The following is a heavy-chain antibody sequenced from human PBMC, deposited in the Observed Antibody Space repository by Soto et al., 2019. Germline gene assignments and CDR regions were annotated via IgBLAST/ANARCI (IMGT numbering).Heavy chain of an antibody. J-gene: IGHJ5*02. Sequence: QVTLKESGPVLVKPTETLTLTCTVSGLSLSNGRLGVSWIRQPPGKPLEWLAHIFSNDDKSYSTSLRSRHTIAKDNSRSQLVLTMTNMDPMDSATYSCALIKDCSRTDCYLASFDPWGQGTLVTVSS. D-gene: IGHD2-2*01. CDR2: IFSNDDK. V-gene: IGHV2-26*01. CDR3: ALIKDCSRTDCYLASFDP. CDR1: GLSLSNGRLG.